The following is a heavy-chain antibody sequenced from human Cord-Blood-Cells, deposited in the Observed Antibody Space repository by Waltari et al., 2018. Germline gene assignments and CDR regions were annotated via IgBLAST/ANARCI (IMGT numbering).Heavy chain of an antibody. CDR2: IYYSGSP. CDR3: ARDRGPPQSWYFDL. V-gene: IGHV4-30-4*01. Sequence: QVQLQESGPGLVKPSQTLSPTCTVSGGSISSGDYYWSWIRQPPGKGLEWIGYIYYSGSPYYNPSLKRRVTISVDTSKNQVSLKLSSVTAADTAVYYCARDRGPPQSWYFDLWGRGTLVTVSS. CDR1: GGSISSGDYY. D-gene: IGHD3-10*01. J-gene: IGHJ2*01.